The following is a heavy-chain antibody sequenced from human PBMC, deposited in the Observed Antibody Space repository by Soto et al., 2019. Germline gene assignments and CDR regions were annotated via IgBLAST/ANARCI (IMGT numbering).Heavy chain of an antibody. CDR1: GYTFTSYW. CDR2: IYPGDSDT. CDR3: ARPLRGYCSGGSCYPFHLDV. Sequence: GASVKVSCKASGYTFTSYWISWVRQMPGKGLEWMGIIYPGDSDTRYSPSFQGQVTISADKSISTAYLQWSSLKASDTAMYYCARPLRGYCSGGSCYPFHLDVWGQGTTVTVSS. J-gene: IGHJ6*02. V-gene: IGHV5-51*01. D-gene: IGHD2-15*01.